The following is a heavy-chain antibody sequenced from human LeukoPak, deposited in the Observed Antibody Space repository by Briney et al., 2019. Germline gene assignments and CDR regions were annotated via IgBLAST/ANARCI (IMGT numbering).Heavy chain of an antibody. CDR2: IYYSGST. CDR1: GGSISSYY. J-gene: IGHJ3*02. Sequence: SSETLSLTCTVSGGSISSYYWSWIRQPPGKGLEWIGYIYYSGSTNYNPSLKSRVTISVDTSKNQFSLKLSSVTAADTAVYYCARASPYDSSGYGAFDIWGQGTMVTVSS. V-gene: IGHV4-59*01. D-gene: IGHD3-22*01. CDR3: ARASPYDSSGYGAFDI.